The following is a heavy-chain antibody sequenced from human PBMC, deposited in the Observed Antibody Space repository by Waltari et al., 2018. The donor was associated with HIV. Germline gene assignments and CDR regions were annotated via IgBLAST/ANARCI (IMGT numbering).Heavy chain of an antibody. V-gene: IGHV3-49*03. Sequence: EVQPVESGGGLLQSGRSLRLSCNASGFTYGDYARAWFRQAPGKGLEWVGFIRSKTYGGTTEYAASVKDRFTISRDDSKSIAYLQMNSLKTEDTAVYYCSRSRGYSYGYADYWGQGTLVTVSS. D-gene: IGHD5-18*01. CDR2: IRSKTYGGTT. CDR1: GFTYGDYA. J-gene: IGHJ4*02. CDR3: SRSRGYSYGYADY.